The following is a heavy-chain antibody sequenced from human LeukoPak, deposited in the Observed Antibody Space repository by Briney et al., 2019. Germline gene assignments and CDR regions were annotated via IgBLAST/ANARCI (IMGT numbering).Heavy chain of an antibody. D-gene: IGHD7-27*01. V-gene: IGHV3-21*01. Sequence: PGGSLRLSCAAPGFFFSSFSMTWVRQAPGKGLEWVSPISSSSSYIYYADSVKGRFTISRDNAKNSLYLQMNSLRAEDTAVYYCASTGAIIKGYYGMDVWGQGTTVTVSS. CDR3: ASTGAIIKGYYGMDV. CDR2: ISSSSSYI. J-gene: IGHJ6*02. CDR1: GFFFSSFS.